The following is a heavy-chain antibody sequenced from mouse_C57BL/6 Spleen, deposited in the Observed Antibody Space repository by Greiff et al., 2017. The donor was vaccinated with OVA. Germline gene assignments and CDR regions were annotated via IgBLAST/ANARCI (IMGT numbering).Heavy chain of an antibody. Sequence: VQLQQSGAELARPGASVKLSCKASGYTFTSYGISWVKQRTGQGLEWIGEIYPRSGNTYYNEKFKGKATLTADKSSSTAYMELRSLTSEDSAVYFCARSSGSSGYYAMDYWGQGTSVTVSS. J-gene: IGHJ4*01. D-gene: IGHD1-1*01. V-gene: IGHV1-81*01. CDR3: ARSSGSSGYYAMDY. CDR1: GYTFTSYG. CDR2: IYPRSGNT.